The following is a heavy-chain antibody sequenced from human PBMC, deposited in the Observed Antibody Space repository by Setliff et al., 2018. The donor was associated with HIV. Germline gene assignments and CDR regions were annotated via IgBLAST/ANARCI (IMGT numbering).Heavy chain of an antibody. D-gene: IGHD5-18*01. J-gene: IGHJ4*01. Sequence: SETLSLTCVVSGYSISSDYYWGWLRQAPGKGLDWIVTIYHSGTTYYNPSLKSRVTMSVDPSKEQFSLRLISVTAADTAVYYGARVNTELVYFDYWGHGTLVTVSS. CDR3: ARVNTELVYFDY. V-gene: IGHV4-38-2*01. CDR1: GYSISSDYY. CDR2: IYHSGTT.